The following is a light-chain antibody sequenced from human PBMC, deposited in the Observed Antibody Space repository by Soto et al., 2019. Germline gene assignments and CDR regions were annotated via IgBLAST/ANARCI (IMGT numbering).Light chain of an antibody. Sequence: EIVLTQSPLTLSVSPGERATLSCRASQSLGNNLAWYQQKPGQAPRLLIYGASARALGIPDRFSGSGSGTEFSFTVTSLQSEDFAVYYCQQYDQWPITFGQGTRLEIK. CDR1: QSLGNN. V-gene: IGKV3-15*01. CDR3: QQYDQWPIT. J-gene: IGKJ5*01. CDR2: GAS.